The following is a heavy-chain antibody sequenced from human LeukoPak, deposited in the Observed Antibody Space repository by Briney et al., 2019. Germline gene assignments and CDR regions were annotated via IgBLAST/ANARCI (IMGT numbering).Heavy chain of an antibody. Sequence: GESLKISCKGSGYSFANYWIGWVRQMPGKGLEWMGIIFPGDSTTKYSPSFQGQVTISVDKSISTAYLQWSSLKASDTAIYYCAKAYNGHFYWWFDPWGQGTLVTVSS. V-gene: IGHV5-51*01. J-gene: IGHJ5*02. CDR1: GYSFANYW. CDR2: IFPGDSTT. CDR3: AKAYNGHFYWWFDP. D-gene: IGHD2-8*01.